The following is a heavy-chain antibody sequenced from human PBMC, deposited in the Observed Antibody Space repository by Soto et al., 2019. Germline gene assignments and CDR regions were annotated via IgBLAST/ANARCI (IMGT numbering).Heavy chain of an antibody. CDR1: GFTFSNYG. CDR2: IGGDGGGT. J-gene: IGHJ3*01. Sequence: EMQLLESGGGLVQPGGSLRLSCAASGFTFSNYGMTWVRQAPGKGLEWVAAIGGDGGGTYYADSVKGRFNVSRDDSKSTMYLQMNSRRAEDTALYYCAKGGLAGANVDFGVCGQWTMVTVS. V-gene: IGHV3-23*01. D-gene: IGHD6-13*01. CDR3: AKGGLAGANVDFGV.